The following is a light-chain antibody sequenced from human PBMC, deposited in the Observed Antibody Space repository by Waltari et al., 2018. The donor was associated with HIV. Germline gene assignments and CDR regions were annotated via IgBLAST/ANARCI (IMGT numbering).Light chain of an antibody. CDR1: TAAVTRGHY. J-gene: IGLJ3*02. CDR2: STN. CDR3: LLYYDGVRV. Sequence: QTVVTQEPSLTVSPGGTVTLTCASNTAAVTRGHYPNWFQQKPGQAPRALIYSTNNKHSWTPARFSCSLLGGKAALTLSGVQPEDEAEYYCLLYYDGVRVFGGGTKLTVL. V-gene: IGLV7-43*01.